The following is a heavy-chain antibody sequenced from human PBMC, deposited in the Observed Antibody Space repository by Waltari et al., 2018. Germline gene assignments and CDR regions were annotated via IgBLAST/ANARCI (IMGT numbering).Heavy chain of an antibody. V-gene: IGHV1-69*13. CDR2: IIPIYGTP. Sequence: QVRLVQSGAEVRTPGSSVRVSCEASGGSFGTYAITWVRPAPGQGLEWMAGIIPIYGTPNYAQKFQGRVTIAADASTRTAYMDLSSLRSDDTAVYYCAKRIVGGPFDVWGQGTVVTVSS. CDR1: GGSFGTYA. D-gene: IGHD1-26*01. J-gene: IGHJ3*01. CDR3: AKRIVGGPFDV.